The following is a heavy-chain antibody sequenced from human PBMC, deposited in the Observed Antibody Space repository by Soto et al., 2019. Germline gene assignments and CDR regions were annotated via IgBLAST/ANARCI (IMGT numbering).Heavy chain of an antibody. V-gene: IGHV4-39*01. J-gene: IGHJ5*02. CDR1: GGSISSSSYY. D-gene: IGHD4-17*01. CDR2: IYYSGST. CDR3: ASNGDYFNWFDP. Sequence: PSETLSLTCTVSGGSISSSSYYWGWIRQPPGKGLEWIGSIYYSGSTYYNPSLKSRVTISVDTSKNQFSLKLSSVTAADTAVYYCASNGDYFNWFDPWGQGTLVTVSS.